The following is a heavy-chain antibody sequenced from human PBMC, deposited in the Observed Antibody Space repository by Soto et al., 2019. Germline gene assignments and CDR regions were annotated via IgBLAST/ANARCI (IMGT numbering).Heavy chain of an antibody. D-gene: IGHD3-9*01. CDR2: FDPEDGET. Sequence: GASVKASCKVSGDTLTELSMHCVRQAPGKGLEWMGGFDPEDGETIYAQKFQGRVTMTEDTSTDTAYMELSSLRSEDTAVYYCATAKRVLRYFDWLYYWGQGTLVTVSS. V-gene: IGHV1-24*01. CDR3: ATAKRVLRYFDWLYY. J-gene: IGHJ4*02. CDR1: GDTLTELS.